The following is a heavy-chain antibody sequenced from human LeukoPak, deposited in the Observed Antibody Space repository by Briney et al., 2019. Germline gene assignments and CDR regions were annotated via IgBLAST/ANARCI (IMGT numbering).Heavy chain of an antibody. Sequence: PGGSLRLSCAASGFTFSSYAMSWVRQAPGKGLEWVSGINWNGGSTGYADSVKGRFTISRDNAKNSLYLQMNSLRAEDTALYYCARDEEGGSYPLDYWGQGTLVTVSS. CDR3: ARDEEGGSYPLDY. D-gene: IGHD1-26*01. CDR1: GFTFSSYA. V-gene: IGHV3-20*04. J-gene: IGHJ4*02. CDR2: INWNGGST.